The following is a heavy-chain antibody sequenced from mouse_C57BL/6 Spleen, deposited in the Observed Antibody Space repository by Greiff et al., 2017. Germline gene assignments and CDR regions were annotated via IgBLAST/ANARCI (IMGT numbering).Heavy chain of an antibody. CDR1: GYTFTSYW. J-gene: IGHJ1*03. CDR3: GRGDWYFDV. V-gene: IGHV1-61*01. Sequence: VQLQQSGAELVRPGSSVKLSCTASGYTFTSYWMHWVKQRPGQGLEWIGNIYPSDSETHYNQKFKDKDTVTVDKSSSTAYMQLSSLTSEDSAVYYCGRGDWYFDVWGTGTTVTVSS. CDR2: IYPSDSET.